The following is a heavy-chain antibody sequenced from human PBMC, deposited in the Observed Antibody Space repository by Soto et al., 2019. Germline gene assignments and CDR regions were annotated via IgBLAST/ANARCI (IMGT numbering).Heavy chain of an antibody. V-gene: IGHV3-30-3*01. CDR2: ISYDGSNK. CDR3: ARRDYFYYGMDV. CDR1: GFTFSSYA. Sequence: QVQLVESGGGVVQPGRSLRLSCAASGFTFSSYAMHWVRQAPGKGLEWVAVISYDGSNKYYADSVKGRFTISRDNSKNTLFLQMNRLRAEDTAVYYLARRDYFYYGMDVWGQGTTVTVSS. J-gene: IGHJ6*02.